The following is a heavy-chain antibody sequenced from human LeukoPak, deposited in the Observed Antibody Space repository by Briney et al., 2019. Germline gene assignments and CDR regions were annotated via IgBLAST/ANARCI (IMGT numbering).Heavy chain of an antibody. V-gene: IGHV4-39*07. J-gene: IGHJ4*02. CDR3: ARARDIAAAGTPDY. D-gene: IGHD6-13*01. Sequence: GSLRLSCAASGFIFSSYAMSWVRQAPGKGLEWIGSIYYSGSTYYNPSLKSRVTISVDTSKNQFSLKLSSVTAADTAVYYCARARDIAAAGTPDYWGQGTLVTVSS. CDR2: IYYSGST. CDR1: GFIFSSYA.